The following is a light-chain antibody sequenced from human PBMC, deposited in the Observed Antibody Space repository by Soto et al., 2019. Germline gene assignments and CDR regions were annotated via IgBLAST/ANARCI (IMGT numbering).Light chain of an antibody. CDR1: SSDVGGYNF. CDR3: SSYTFSSALVV. V-gene: IGLV2-14*01. J-gene: IGLJ2*01. CDR2: EVS. Sequence: QSALTQPASVSGSPGQSITMSCTGTSSDVGGYNFVSWYQQHPGKAPRLMIYEVSNRPSGVSDRFSGSKSGNTASLTISGLQAEDEADYYCSSYTFSSALVVFGGGTKVTVL.